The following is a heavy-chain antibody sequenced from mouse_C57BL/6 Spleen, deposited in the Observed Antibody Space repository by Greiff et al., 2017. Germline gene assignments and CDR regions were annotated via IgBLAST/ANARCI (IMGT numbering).Heavy chain of an antibody. CDR3: ARDRGSGTWFAY. CDR1: GYSITSGYY. Sequence: VQLKESGPGLVKPSQSLSLTCSVTGYSITSGYYWNWIRQFPGNKLEWMGYISYDGSNNYNPSLKNRISITRDTSKNQFFLKLNSVTTEDTATYYCARDRGSGTWFAYWGQGTLVTVSA. D-gene: IGHD4-1*01. J-gene: IGHJ3*01. V-gene: IGHV3-6*01. CDR2: ISYDGSN.